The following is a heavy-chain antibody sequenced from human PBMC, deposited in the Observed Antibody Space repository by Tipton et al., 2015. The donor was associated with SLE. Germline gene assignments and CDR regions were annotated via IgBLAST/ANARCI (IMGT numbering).Heavy chain of an antibody. Sequence: SLRLSCAASGFTVSSNYMSWVRQAPGKGLEWVSIIYAGGTTYYADSMKGRFTISRDNSKNTLYLQMNRLRTEDTAVYYCARDLSYSDYYFDHWGQGTLVTVSS. D-gene: IGHD4-11*01. J-gene: IGHJ4*02. CDR1: GFTVSSNY. V-gene: IGHV3-53*05. CDR2: IYAGGTT. CDR3: ARDLSYSDYYFDH.